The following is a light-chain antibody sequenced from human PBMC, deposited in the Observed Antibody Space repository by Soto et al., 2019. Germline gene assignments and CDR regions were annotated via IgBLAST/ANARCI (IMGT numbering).Light chain of an antibody. CDR1: QDITNY. CDR2: DAS. CDR3: QHYDHLPIT. J-gene: IGKJ5*01. V-gene: IGKV1-33*01. Sequence: DIQMTQSPSYLSASVGDRVTITCQASQDITNYLNWYQQKPGRAPWLLLYDASSLETGVPSRFSGSGSGTDFTLTISSLQPEDVATYYCQHYDHLPITFGKGTRLEIK.